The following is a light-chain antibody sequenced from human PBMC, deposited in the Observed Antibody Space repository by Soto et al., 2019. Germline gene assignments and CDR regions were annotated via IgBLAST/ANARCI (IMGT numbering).Light chain of an antibody. CDR2: YMS. V-gene: IGKV3-11*01. CDR3: QQYNDWPPLT. Sequence: EIVLTQSPATLSSSPGETATLSCRASQYVGTRLAWYQHKPGQAPRLLIYYMSKKATGIPARFSGSGSGTDFTLTISSLQSDDFAVYYCQQYNDWPPLTFGGGTKVDIK. CDR1: QYVGTR. J-gene: IGKJ4*01.